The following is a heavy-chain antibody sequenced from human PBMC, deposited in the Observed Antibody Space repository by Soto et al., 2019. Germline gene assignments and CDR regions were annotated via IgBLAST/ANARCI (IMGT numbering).Heavy chain of an antibody. CDR1: GFIVSSYA. J-gene: IGHJ4*02. Sequence: GGSLRLSCAASGFIVSSYAMSWVRQAPGKGLEWVSAISGSGGSTYYAVSVKGRFTISRDNSKNTLYLQMNSLRAEDTAVYYCAKVVVESSYGLEEQLVVFDFLGQGTLDTVSS. CDR3: AKVVVESSYGLEEQLVVFDF. D-gene: IGHD5-18*01. CDR2: ISGSGGST. V-gene: IGHV3-23*01.